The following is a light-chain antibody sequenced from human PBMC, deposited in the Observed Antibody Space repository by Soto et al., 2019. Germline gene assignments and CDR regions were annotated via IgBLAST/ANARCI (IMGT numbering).Light chain of an antibody. CDR1: SNDVGGYNY. CDR3: SSYTSSGTLNYV. V-gene: IGLV2-14*01. CDR2: DVS. J-gene: IGLJ1*01. Sequence: QSVRTQPASVSGSPGQSITISCTGTSNDVGGYNYVSWYQQHPGKAPKLMIYDVSNRPSGVSNRFSGSKSGNTASLTISGLQAEDEADYYCSSYTSSGTLNYVFGTGTKVTVL.